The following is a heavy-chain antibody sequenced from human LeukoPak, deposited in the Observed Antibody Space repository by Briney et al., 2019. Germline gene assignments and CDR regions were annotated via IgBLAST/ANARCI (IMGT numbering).Heavy chain of an antibody. J-gene: IGHJ6*03. CDR1: GFTFSNYW. V-gene: IGHV3-74*01. D-gene: IGHD6-19*01. CDR3: AKSEGIAVAGTRYYYMDV. CDR2: INSDGINT. Sequence: GGSLRLSCAASGFTFSNYWMHWVRQAPGKGLVWVSRINSDGINTSSADSVKGRFTISRDNSKNTLYLQMNSLRAEDTAVYYCAKSEGIAVAGTRYYYMDVWGKGTTVTISS.